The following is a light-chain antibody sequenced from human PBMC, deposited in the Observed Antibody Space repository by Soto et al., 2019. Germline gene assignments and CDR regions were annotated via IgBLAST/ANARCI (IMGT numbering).Light chain of an antibody. CDR2: EDT. CDR3: CSYAGINTFFV. J-gene: IGLJ1*01. CDR1: SSDIGSYNL. Sequence: QSVLTQPASVSGSPGQSITISCTGTSSDIGSYNLVSWYQQYPGKAPKLMIYEDTKRPSGVPNRFSGSKSGNTASLTISGLQAEDEADYFCCSYAGINTFFVFGTWTKVTVL. V-gene: IGLV2-23*01.